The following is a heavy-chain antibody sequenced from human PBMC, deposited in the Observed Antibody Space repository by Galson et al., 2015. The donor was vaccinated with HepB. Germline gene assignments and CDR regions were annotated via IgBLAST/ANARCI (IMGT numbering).Heavy chain of an antibody. D-gene: IGHD3-10*01. CDR2: IYYSGST. Sequence: SETLSLTCTVSGGSISSYYWSWIRQPPGKGLEWIGYIYYSGSTNCNPSLKSRVTISVDTSKNQFSLKLSSVTAADTAVYYCASVYGSGSYYNGYYFAYWGQGTLVTVSS. J-gene: IGHJ4*02. V-gene: IGHV4-59*08. CDR1: GGSISSYY. CDR3: ASVYGSGSYYNGYYFAY.